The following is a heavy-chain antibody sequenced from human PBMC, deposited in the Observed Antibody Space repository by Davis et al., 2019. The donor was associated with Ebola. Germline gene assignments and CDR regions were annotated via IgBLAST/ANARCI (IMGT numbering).Heavy chain of an antibody. CDR3: ASFLAVAGTGAGY. J-gene: IGHJ4*02. CDR2: INPNSGGT. CDR1: GYTFTGYY. V-gene: IGHV1-2*06. D-gene: IGHD6-19*01. Sequence: ASVKVSCKASGYTFTGYYMHWVRQAPGQGLEWMGRINPNSGGTNYAQKFQGRVTMTRDTSIRTAYMELCRLRSDDTAVYYCASFLAVAGTGAGYWGQGTLVTVSS.